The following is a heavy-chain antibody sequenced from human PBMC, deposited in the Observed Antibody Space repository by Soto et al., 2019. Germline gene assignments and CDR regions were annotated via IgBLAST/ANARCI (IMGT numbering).Heavy chain of an antibody. V-gene: IGHV2-5*02. J-gene: IGHJ4*02. CDR3: AYRVLRTVFGLVTTTAIYFDF. CDR2: IYWDDDK. Sequence: QITLNESGPTQVKPRQTLTLTCTFSGFSLTTSGVGVGWIRQSPGKAPEWLALIYWDDDKRYSPSLKSRLPITQVTSKNQVVLTMADLDPADTATSYCAYRVLRTVFGLVTTTAIYFDFWGQGTPVAVSS. D-gene: IGHD3-3*01. CDR1: GFSLTTSGVG.